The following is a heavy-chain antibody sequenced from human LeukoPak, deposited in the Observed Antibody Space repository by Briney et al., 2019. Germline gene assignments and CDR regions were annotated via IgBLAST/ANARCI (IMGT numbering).Heavy chain of an antibody. CDR1: GGSISSYY. Sequence: SETLSLTCTVSGGSISSYYWSWIRQHPGKGLEWIGYIYYSGSTYYNPSLKSRVTISVDTSKNQFSLKLSSVTAADTAVYYCARAMITFGGVIVMLDYWGQGTLVTVSS. J-gene: IGHJ4*02. V-gene: IGHV4-59*06. D-gene: IGHD3-16*02. CDR2: IYYSGST. CDR3: ARAMITFGGVIVMLDY.